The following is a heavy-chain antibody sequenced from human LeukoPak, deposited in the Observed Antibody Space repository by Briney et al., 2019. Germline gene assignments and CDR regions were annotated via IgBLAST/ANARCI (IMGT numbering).Heavy chain of an antibody. CDR1: GGSISSSNW. V-gene: IGHV4-4*02. Sequence: SETLSLTCAVSGGSISSSNWWSWVRQPPGKGLEWIGVIYHSGSTNYNPSLKSRVTISVDKSKNQFSLKLSSVTAADAAVYYCARVAYSSSWYWWFDPWGQGTLVTVSS. D-gene: IGHD6-13*01. CDR3: ARVAYSSSWYWWFDP. J-gene: IGHJ5*02. CDR2: IYHSGST.